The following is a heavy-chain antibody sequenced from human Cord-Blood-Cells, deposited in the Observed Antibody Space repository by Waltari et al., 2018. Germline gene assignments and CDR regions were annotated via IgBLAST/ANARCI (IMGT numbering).Heavy chain of an antibody. Sequence: QVQLQQWGAGLLKPSETLSLTCAVYGGSYSGYYWLWIRQPPGTGLEWIGEINHSGSTNYNPSLKSRVTISVDTSKNQFSLKLSSVTAADTAVYYCARGYYDILTGYLAYYYGMDVWGQGTTVTVSS. CDR1: GGSYSGYY. CDR2: INHSGST. J-gene: IGHJ6*02. D-gene: IGHD3-9*01. V-gene: IGHV4-34*01. CDR3: ARGYYDILTGYLAYYYGMDV.